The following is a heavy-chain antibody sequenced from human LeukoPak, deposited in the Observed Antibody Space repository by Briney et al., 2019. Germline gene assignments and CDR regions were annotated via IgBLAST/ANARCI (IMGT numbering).Heavy chain of an antibody. CDR1: GGSISSSSSTFY. CDR3: ARKGTIAPTGASHFDY. Sequence: SETLFLTRTVSGGSISSSSSTFYWGWIPPPPGKGVGWIGGIHYSGSTYYNPSLKSRVTISVDTSKNQFSVKLSSVTAADTAVYYCARKGTIAPTGASHFDYWGQGTLVTVSS. J-gene: IGHJ4*02. CDR2: IHYSGST. D-gene: IGHD6-13*01. V-gene: IGHV4-39*01.